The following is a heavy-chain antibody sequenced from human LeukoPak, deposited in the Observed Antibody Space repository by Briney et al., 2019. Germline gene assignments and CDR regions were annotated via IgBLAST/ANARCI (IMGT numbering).Heavy chain of an antibody. J-gene: IGHJ4*02. V-gene: IGHV3-9*01. Sequence: PGGSLRLSCAASGFTFDDYAMHWVRQAPGKGLEWVSGISWNSGSIGYADSVKGRFTISRDNAKNSLYLQMNSLRAEDTALYYCAKSRFWFGGFDYWGQGTLVAVSS. CDR1: GFTFDDYA. CDR2: ISWNSGSI. D-gene: IGHD3-10*01. CDR3: AKSRFWFGGFDY.